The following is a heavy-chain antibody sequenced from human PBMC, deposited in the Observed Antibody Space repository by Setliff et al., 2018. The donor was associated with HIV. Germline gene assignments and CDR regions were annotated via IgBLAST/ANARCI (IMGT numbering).Heavy chain of an antibody. Sequence: PSETLSLTCSVSPYSISSGYYWGWLRQPPGKGLEWIGCLYYGGNTYYNPSLKSRVAMSIDTSKNEVSLRLKSVTAADTAIYCCARDPWLLGASAGGDNWLDPWGQGTLVTVSS. CDR3: ARDPWLLGASAGGDNWLDP. CDR2: LYYGGNT. V-gene: IGHV4-38-2*02. D-gene: IGHD1-26*01. CDR1: PYSISSGYY. J-gene: IGHJ5*02.